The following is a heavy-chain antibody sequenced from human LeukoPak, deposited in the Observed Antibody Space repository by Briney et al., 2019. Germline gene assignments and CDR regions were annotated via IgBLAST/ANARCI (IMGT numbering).Heavy chain of an antibody. J-gene: IGHJ4*02. V-gene: IGHV5-51*01. CDR1: GYSFTSYW. D-gene: IGHD1-26*01. CDR2: IYPGDSDT. Sequence: GESLKISCKGSGYSFTSYWIGWVRQMPGKGLEWMGIIYPGDSDTRYSPSFQGQVTISADKSISTAYLQWSSLKASDTAMYYCASQSKWKLRAFDYWGQGTLVTVSS. CDR3: ASQSKWKLRAFDY.